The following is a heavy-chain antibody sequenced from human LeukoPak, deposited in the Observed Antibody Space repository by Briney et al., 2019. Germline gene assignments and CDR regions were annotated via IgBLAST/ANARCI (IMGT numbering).Heavy chain of an antibody. CDR2: IYHSGST. CDR1: GGSISSSNW. V-gene: IGHV4-4*02. CDR3: ARGLVTIFGVVNLYMDV. J-gene: IGHJ6*03. Sequence: NPSETLSLTCAVSGGSISSSNWWSWVRQPPGKGLEWIGEIYHSGSTNYNPSLKSRVTISVDTSKNQFSLKLSSVTAADTAVYYCARGLVTIFGVVNLYMDVWGKGTTVTVSS. D-gene: IGHD3-3*01.